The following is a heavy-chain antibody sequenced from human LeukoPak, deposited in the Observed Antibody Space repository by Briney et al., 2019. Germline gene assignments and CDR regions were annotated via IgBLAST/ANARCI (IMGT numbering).Heavy chain of an antibody. J-gene: IGHJ4*02. D-gene: IGHD1-26*01. CDR2: INHSGST. V-gene: IGHV4-34*01. CDR1: GESFSGYQ. CDR3: ARIVGARSYFDY. Sequence: SETLSLTCAVYGESFSGYQWSWIRQPPGKGLECIGEINHSGSTNYNPSLKSRVTISVDKSKNQFSLKLSSVTAADTAVYYCARIVGARSYFDYWGQGTLVTVSS.